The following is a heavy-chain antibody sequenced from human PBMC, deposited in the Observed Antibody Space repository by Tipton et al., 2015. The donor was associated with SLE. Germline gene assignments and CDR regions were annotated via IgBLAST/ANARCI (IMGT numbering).Heavy chain of an antibody. CDR3: ARQDLDPSMVSFDY. D-gene: IGHD5-18*01. J-gene: IGHJ4*02. V-gene: IGHV5-51*01. CDR1: GYSFSNYW. Sequence: QLVQSGAEVKKPGESLKISCKGSGYSFSNYWIGWVRQMPGKGLEWMGIIYPSDSDTRYSTSFQGQVTISADKSISTAYLQWSSLKASDTAMYYCARQDLDPSMVSFDYWGQGTLVTVSS. CDR2: IYPSDSDT.